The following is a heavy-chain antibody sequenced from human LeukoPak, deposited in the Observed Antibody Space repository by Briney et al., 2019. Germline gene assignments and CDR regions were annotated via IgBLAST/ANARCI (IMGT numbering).Heavy chain of an antibody. CDR3: ARDSTRGYYYGMDV. Sequence: GGSLRLSCAASGFTVSSNSMTWVRQAPGKGLEWVSVIYSGVTTYYAYSVKGRFTISTDNSNNTLYLQMNSLRAEDTAVYYCARDSTRGYYYGMDVWGQGTTVTVSS. V-gene: IGHV3-53*01. CDR2: IYSGVTT. J-gene: IGHJ6*02. CDR1: GFTVSSNS. D-gene: IGHD3-10*01.